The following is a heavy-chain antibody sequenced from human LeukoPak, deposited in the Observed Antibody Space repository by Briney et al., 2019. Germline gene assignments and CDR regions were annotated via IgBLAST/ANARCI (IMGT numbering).Heavy chain of an antibody. Sequence: GGSLRLSCAASGFTFSSFGTHWVRQAPGKGLEWVSVIYSGGSTYYADSVEGRFTISRDNSKNTLYLQMNSLRAEDTAVYYCARDRVTTIGAFDIWGQGTMVTVSS. V-gene: IGHV3-53*01. CDR2: IYSGGST. D-gene: IGHD4-17*01. J-gene: IGHJ3*02. CDR3: ARDRVTTIGAFDI. CDR1: GFTFSSFG.